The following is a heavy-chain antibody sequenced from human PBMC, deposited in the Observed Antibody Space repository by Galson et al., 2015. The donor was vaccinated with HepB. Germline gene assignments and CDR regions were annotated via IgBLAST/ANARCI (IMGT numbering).Heavy chain of an antibody. Sequence: SLRLSCAASGFTFSSYSMNWVRQAPGKGLEWVSSISSSSSYIYYADSVKGRFTISRDNAKNSLYLQMNSLRAEDTAVYYCARDSVPTYSSSWYSSGYNWFDPWGQGTLVTVSS. D-gene: IGHD6-13*01. CDR3: ARDSVPTYSSSWYSSGYNWFDP. J-gene: IGHJ5*02. CDR1: GFTFSSYS. V-gene: IGHV3-21*01. CDR2: ISSSSSYI.